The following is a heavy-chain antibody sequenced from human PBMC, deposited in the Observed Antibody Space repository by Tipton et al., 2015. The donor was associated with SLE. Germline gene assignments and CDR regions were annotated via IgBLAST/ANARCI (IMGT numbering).Heavy chain of an antibody. J-gene: IGHJ6*03. V-gene: IGHV4-38-2*02. CDR1: GYSISSGYY. CDR2: IYHSGTT. D-gene: IGHD4-11*01. Sequence: GLVKPSETLSLTCGVSGYSISSGYYWGWIRQTPGKGLEWIGSIYHSGTTNYTPSLKSRVTISRDTSKNRFSLKLTSVTAADSAVYYCGRETPVTTRVVYYYYMDVWGKGTTVTISS. CDR3: GRETPVTTRVVYYYYMDV.